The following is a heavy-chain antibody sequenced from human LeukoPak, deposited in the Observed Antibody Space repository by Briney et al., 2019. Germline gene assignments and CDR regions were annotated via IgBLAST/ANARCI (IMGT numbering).Heavy chain of an antibody. Sequence: GASVKVSCKASGGTFSSYAISWVRQAPGQGLEWMGRIIPILGIANYAQKFPGRVTITADKSTSTAYMELSSLRSAETAVYFRARADFGDYYAMDVWGQGTTVTVSS. CDR2: IIPILGIA. D-gene: IGHD3-10*01. CDR3: ARADFGDYYAMDV. J-gene: IGHJ6*02. CDR1: GGTFSSYA. V-gene: IGHV1-69*04.